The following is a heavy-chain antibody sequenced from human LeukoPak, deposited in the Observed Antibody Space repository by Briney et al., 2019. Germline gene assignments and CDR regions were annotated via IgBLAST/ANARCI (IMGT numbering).Heavy chain of an antibody. J-gene: IGHJ5*02. Sequence: ASVKVSCKASGYTFTSYYMHWVRQAPGQGLEWMGIINPSGGSTSYAQKFQGRVTMTRDTSTSTVYMELSSLRSEDTAVYYCARDLGCSGGSCYGITDPPWGQRTLVTVSS. CDR1: GYTFTSYY. D-gene: IGHD2-15*01. CDR3: ARDLGCSGGSCYGITDPP. V-gene: IGHV1-46*01. CDR2: INPSGGST.